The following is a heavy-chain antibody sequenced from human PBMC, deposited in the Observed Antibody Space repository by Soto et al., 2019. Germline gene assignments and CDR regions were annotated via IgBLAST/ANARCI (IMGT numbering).Heavy chain of an antibody. D-gene: IGHD3-16*01. V-gene: IGHV3-9*01. J-gene: IGHJ6*03. CDR1: GFTFDDYA. Sequence: GGSLRLSCAASGFTFDDYAMHWVRQAPGKGLEWVSGISWNSGSIGYADSVKGRFTISRDNAKNSLYLQMNSLRAEDTALYYCAKENKGVHRYYYYYYMDVWGKGTTVTVSS. CDR2: ISWNSGSI. CDR3: AKENKGVHRYYYYYYMDV.